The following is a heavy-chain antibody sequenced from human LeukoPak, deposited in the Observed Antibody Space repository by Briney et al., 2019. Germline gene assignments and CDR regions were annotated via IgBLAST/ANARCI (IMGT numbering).Heavy chain of an antibody. Sequence: GSLRLFCAASGFTVSSNYISWVRQAPGKGLEWVSVIYSGGSTYYADSVKGRFTISRDNSKNTLYLQMNSLRAEDTAVYYCARDRAAAGLDYWGQGTLVTVSS. D-gene: IGHD6-13*01. CDR1: GFTVSSNY. CDR3: ARDRAAAGLDY. J-gene: IGHJ4*02. V-gene: IGHV3-53*01. CDR2: IYSGGST.